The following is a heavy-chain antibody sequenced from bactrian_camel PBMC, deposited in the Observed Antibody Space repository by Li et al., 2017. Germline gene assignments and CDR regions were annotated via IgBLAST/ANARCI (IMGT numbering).Heavy chain of an antibody. Sequence: DVQLVESGGSSVQAGGSLRLSCTASGFAVDASDMGWYRQAPGNECEMVSTTSNDITTYYLNSVKGRFPISQDNVKNTVYLQMNRLKPEDTGVYYCAAGWVNRNVLSKHEYDYWGQGTQVTVS. CDR3: AAGWVNRNVLSKHEYDY. CDR2: TSNDITT. V-gene: IGHV3S66*01. J-gene: IGHJ4*01. D-gene: IGHD5*01. CDR1: GFAVDASD.